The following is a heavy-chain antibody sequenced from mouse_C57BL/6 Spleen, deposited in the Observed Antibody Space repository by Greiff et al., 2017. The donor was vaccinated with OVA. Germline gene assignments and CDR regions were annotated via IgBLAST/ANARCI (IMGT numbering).Heavy chain of an antibody. CDR1: GFTFSDYG. J-gene: IGHJ3*01. CDR2: ISSGSSTI. V-gene: IGHV5-17*01. Sequence: EVHLVESGGGLVKPGGSLKLSCAASGFTFSDYGMHWVRQAPEKGLEWVAYISSGSSTIYYADTVKGRFTISRDNAKNTLFLQMTSLRSEDTAMYYCAGDYDEAFAYWGQGTLVTVSA. D-gene: IGHD2-4*01. CDR3: AGDYDEAFAY.